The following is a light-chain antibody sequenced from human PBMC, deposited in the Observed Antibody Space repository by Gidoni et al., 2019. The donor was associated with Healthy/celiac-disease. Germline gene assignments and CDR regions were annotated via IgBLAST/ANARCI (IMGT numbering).Light chain of an antibody. CDR1: QSVSSY. V-gene: IGKV3-11*01. CDR3: QQRSNWPRLT. Sequence: DIVLTQSPATLSLSPVERATLSCRASQSVSSYLAWYQQKPGQAPRPLIYDASNRATGIPARFSGSGSGTDFTLTISSLEPEDFAVYYCQQRSNWPRLTFGGGTKVEIK. J-gene: IGKJ4*01. CDR2: DAS.